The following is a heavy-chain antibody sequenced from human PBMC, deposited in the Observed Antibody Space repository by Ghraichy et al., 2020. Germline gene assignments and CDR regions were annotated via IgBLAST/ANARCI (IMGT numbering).Heavy chain of an antibody. CDR2: INHSGST. D-gene: IGHD1-1*01. J-gene: IGHJ6*02. CDR3: AREFGGNWNPHYYYGMDV. V-gene: IGHV4-34*01. CDR1: GGSFSGYY. Sequence: SQTLSLTCAVYGGSFSGYYWSWIRQPPGKGLEWIGEINHSGSTNYNPSLKSRVTISVDTSKNQFSLKLSSVTAADTAVYYCAREFGGNWNPHYYYGMDVWGQGTTVTVSS.